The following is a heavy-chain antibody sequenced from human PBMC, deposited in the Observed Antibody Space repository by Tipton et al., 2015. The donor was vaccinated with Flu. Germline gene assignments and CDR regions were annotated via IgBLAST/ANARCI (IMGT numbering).Heavy chain of an antibody. CDR2: INQDGSEK. CDR3: ARDTFTTVRAVSHYFDN. V-gene: IGHV3-7*01. CDR1: GFTFTNYW. Sequence: VQLVQSGGALVQPGGSLRLSCAASGFTFTNYWMTWVRQAPGKGLEWVANINQDGSEKSSVDSVKGRFTISRDNANNSLFLQMNSLRVEDTAVYYCARDTFTTVRAVSHYFDNWGQGTLVTVSS. D-gene: IGHD3-10*01. J-gene: IGHJ4*02.